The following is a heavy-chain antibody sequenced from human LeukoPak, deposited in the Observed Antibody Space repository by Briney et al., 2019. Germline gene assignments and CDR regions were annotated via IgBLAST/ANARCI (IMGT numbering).Heavy chain of an antibody. CDR1: GYTFTGYY. V-gene: IGHV1-2*02. Sequence: ASVKVSCKASGYTFTGYYMHWVRQAPGQGLEWMGWINPNSVGTNYAQKFQGRVTMTRDTSISTAYMELRRLRSDDTAVYYCARHAKRSSGYYPGYWGQGTLVTVSS. J-gene: IGHJ4*02. CDR3: ARHAKRSSGYYPGY. D-gene: IGHD3-22*01. CDR2: INPNSVGT.